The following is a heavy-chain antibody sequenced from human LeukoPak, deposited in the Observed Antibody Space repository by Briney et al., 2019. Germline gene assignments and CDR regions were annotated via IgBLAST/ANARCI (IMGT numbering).Heavy chain of an antibody. J-gene: IGHJ4*02. D-gene: IGHD3-10*01. Sequence: GGSLRLSCAASGFTFSNAWMSWVRQAPGKGLEWVGRIKSKTDGGTTDYAAPVKGRFTISRDNSKNTLHLEMNSLRAEDTAVYYCAKVRFGVMARYYFDYWGQGTLVTVSS. CDR2: IKSKTDGGTT. CDR1: GFTFSNAW. CDR3: AKVRFGVMARYYFDY. V-gene: IGHV3-15*01.